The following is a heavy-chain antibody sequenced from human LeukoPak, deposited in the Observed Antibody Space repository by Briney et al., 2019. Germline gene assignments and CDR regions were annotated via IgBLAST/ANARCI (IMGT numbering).Heavy chain of an antibody. Sequence: GGSLRLSCAASGFTFSSYGMHWVRQAPGKGLEWVAVISYDGSNKYYADSVKGRFTISRDNSKNTLYLQMNSLRAEDTAVYYCAQDLEYSSGSADYWGQGTLVTVSS. CDR2: ISYDGSNK. CDR1: GFTFSSYG. D-gene: IGHD6-19*01. J-gene: IGHJ4*02. CDR3: AQDLEYSSGSADY. V-gene: IGHV3-30*18.